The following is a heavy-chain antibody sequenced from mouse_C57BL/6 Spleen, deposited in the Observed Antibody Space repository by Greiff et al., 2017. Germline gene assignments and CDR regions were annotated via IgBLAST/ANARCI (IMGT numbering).Heavy chain of an antibody. CDR1: GYIFTDYY. Sequence: VQLQQSGPVLVKPGASVKMSCKASGYIFTDYYMNWVKQSHGKSLEWIGVINPYNGGTSYNQKFKGKATLTVYKSSSTAYMELNSLTSEDSAVYYCARRGYDVSYAMDYWGQGTSVTVSS. CDR3: ARRGYDVSYAMDY. J-gene: IGHJ4*01. D-gene: IGHD2-2*01. CDR2: INPYNGGT. V-gene: IGHV1-19*01.